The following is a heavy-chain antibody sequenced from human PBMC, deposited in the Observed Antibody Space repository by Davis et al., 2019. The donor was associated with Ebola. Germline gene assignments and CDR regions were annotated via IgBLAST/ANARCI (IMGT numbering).Heavy chain of an antibody. Sequence: GESLKISCAASGFTFSTYSMNWVRQAPGKGLEWVSYISSSSSTIYYADSVKGRFTISRDNAKNSLYLQMNSLRAEDTAVYYCASVSSPTHPSGGPWGQGTLVTVSS. CDR2: ISSSSSTI. J-gene: IGHJ5*02. CDR3: ASVSSPTHPSGGP. CDR1: GFTFSTYS. V-gene: IGHV3-48*01. D-gene: IGHD3-10*01.